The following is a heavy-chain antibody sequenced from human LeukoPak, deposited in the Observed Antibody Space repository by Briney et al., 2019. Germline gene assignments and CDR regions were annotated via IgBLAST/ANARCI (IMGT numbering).Heavy chain of an antibody. V-gene: IGHV3-30*04. D-gene: IGHD1-7*01. CDR3: ARDSGNYLDAFDI. CDR2: ISYDGSNK. CDR1: GFTFSSYA. J-gene: IGHJ3*02. Sequence: GGSLRLSCAASGFTFSSYAMHWVRQAPGKGLEWVTFISYDGSNKNYADSVKGRFTISRDNAKNSLYLQMNSLRAEDTAVYYCARDSGNYLDAFDIWGQGTMVTVSS.